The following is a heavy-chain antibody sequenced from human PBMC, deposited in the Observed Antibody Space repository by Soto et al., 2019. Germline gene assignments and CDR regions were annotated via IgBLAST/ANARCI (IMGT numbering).Heavy chain of an antibody. V-gene: IGHV3-15*01. J-gene: IGHJ4*02. CDR3: TTDRRSGYDPQFDF. CDR1: GFTFYNTW. Sequence: EVQLVESGGDLVKPGGSLRLSCTASGFTFYNTWMSWVRQAPGKGLEWVGRLKSKTDGGATDYTAPVKGRFTISRDDSQNTLYLQMNSLQTDDTAVYYCTTDRRSGYDPQFDFWGQGTLVTVSS. CDR2: LKSKTDGGAT. D-gene: IGHD5-12*01.